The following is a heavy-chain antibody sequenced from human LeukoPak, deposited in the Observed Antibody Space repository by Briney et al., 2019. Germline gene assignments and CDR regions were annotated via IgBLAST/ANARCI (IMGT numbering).Heavy chain of an antibody. D-gene: IGHD1-26*01. CDR3: ARDLSATARAYDY. CDR2: ISISGTYI. Sequence: GGALRLSCAASGFILSDYNMNWVGQAPGKGLEWVSFISISGTYITYADSVKGRFTISRDNAKNSLYLQMNSLRAEDTAVYSCARDLSATARAYDYWGQGTLVTVSS. CDR1: GFILSDYN. V-gene: IGHV3-21*01. J-gene: IGHJ4*02.